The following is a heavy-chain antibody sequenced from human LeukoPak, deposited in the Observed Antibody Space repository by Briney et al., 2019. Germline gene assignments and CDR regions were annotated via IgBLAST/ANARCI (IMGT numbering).Heavy chain of an antibody. J-gene: IGHJ4*02. CDR3: ASNLYGSGRKTYNGGY. CDR2: MNPDSGNT. Sequence: ASVKVSCKASGYTFTSYDINWVRQATGQGLEWMGWMNPDSGNTGYAQKFQGRVTMTRNTSISTAYMELSSLRSEDTAVYYCASNLYGSGRKTYNGGYWGQGTLVTVSS. CDR1: GYTFTSYD. V-gene: IGHV1-8*01. D-gene: IGHD3-10*01.